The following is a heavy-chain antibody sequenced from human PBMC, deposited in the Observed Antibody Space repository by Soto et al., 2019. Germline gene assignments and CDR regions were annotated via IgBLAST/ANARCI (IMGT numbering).Heavy chain of an antibody. D-gene: IGHD3-10*01. CDR1: GDTFTSYY. CDR2: INPSGGST. J-gene: IGHJ4*02. Sequence: ASVKASSTASGDTFTSYYMHSARQAPGQGLEWMGIINPSGGSTSYAQKFQGRVTMTRDTSTSTVYMELSSLRSEDTAVYYCARDFGEFQFDYWGQGTLVTVSS. V-gene: IGHV1-46*03. CDR3: ARDFGEFQFDY.